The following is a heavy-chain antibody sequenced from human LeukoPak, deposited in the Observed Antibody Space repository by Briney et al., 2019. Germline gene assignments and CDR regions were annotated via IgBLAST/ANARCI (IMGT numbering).Heavy chain of an antibody. Sequence: GGSLRLSCVASGFNFEFHGMSWVRQAPGKGLEWVSSISSSSSYIYYSDSVKGRFTISRDNAKNSLYLQMNSLKADDTAVYYCTRGAGTGWRFDSWGQGTLVTVSS. D-gene: IGHD6-19*01. J-gene: IGHJ4*02. CDR3: TRGAGTGWRFDS. V-gene: IGHV3-21*01. CDR1: GFNFEFHG. CDR2: ISSSSSYI.